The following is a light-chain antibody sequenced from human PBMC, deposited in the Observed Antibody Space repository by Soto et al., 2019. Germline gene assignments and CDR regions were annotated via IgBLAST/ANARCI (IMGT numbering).Light chain of an antibody. Sequence: EIVLTQSPGPLSLSPGERATLSCTASESVRSSYLAWYQQKPGQAPRLLIYGASTRATGIPDRFTGSWSGTDFTLSVSRLEPEDVAVYFCQQYGSSPATFVQGTKVDIK. J-gene: IGKJ1*01. V-gene: IGKV3-20*01. CDR3: QQYGSSPAT. CDR1: ESVRSSY. CDR2: GAS.